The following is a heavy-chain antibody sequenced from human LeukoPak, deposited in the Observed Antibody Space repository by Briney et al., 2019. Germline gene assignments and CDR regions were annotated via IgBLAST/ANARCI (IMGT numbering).Heavy chain of an antibody. Sequence: ASVKVSCKASGYTLTGYYMHWVRQAPGQGLEWMGWINPNSGGTNYAQKFQGRVTMTRDTSISTAYMELSRLRSDDTAVYYCARGAVGLSWFDPWGQGTLVTVSS. V-gene: IGHV1-2*02. CDR1: GYTLTGYY. CDR2: INPNSGGT. J-gene: IGHJ5*02. D-gene: IGHD1-26*01. CDR3: ARGAVGLSWFDP.